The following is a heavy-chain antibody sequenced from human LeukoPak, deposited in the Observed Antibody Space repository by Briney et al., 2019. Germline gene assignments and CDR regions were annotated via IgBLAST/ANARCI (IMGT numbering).Heavy chain of an antibody. V-gene: IGHV3-23*01. J-gene: IGHJ4*02. CDR3: AKPPGYSSGWYFYY. D-gene: IGHD6-19*01. Sequence: PGGSLRLSCAASGSTFNKYAMSWVRQAPGKGLEWVSAITGSGDDTYHADSVKGRFTISRDNSKNTLYLQMNSLRAEDTAVYYCAKPPGYSSGWYFYYWGQGTLVTVSS. CDR1: GSTFNKYA. CDR2: ITGSGDDT.